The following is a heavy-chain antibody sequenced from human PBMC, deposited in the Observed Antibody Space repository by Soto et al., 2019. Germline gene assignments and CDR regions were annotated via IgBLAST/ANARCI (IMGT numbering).Heavy chain of an antibody. CDR1: GYTFTHHG. CDR3: VKDRPRLTQTRDGLF. Sequence: QVQLVQSGAEVTKPGASVKISCQTSGYTFTHHGISWVRQAPGRGLEWVGWISAFTDYTDYAQKFQGRVTLTTDKPTSTAYMELRSMTSDETAVYYCVKDRPRLTQTRDGLFWGQGTLVTVSS. CDR2: ISAFTDYT. J-gene: IGHJ4*02. V-gene: IGHV1-18*01. D-gene: IGHD2-2*01.